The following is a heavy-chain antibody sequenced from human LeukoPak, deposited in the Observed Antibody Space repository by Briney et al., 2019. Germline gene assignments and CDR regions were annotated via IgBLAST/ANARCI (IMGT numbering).Heavy chain of an antibody. D-gene: IGHD3-3*01. V-gene: IGHV3-30*18. CDR2: ISYDGSNK. Sequence: GGSLRLSCAASGFTFSSYGMHWVRQAPGKGLEWVAVISYDGSNKYYADSVKGRFTISRDNSKNTLYLQMNSLRAEDTAGYYCAKVYDYPFDYWGQGTRVTVSS. CDR1: GFTFSSYG. J-gene: IGHJ4*02. CDR3: AKVYDYPFDY.